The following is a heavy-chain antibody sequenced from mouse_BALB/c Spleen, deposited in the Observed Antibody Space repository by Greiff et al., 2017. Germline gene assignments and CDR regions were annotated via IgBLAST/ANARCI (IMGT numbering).Heavy chain of an antibody. D-gene: IGHD2-1*01. CDR3: VRNYGNYEWYFDV. CDR1: GFTFNTYA. J-gene: IGHJ1*01. V-gene: IGHV10-1*02. CDR2: IRSKSNNYAT. Sequence: DVMLVESGGGLVQPKGSLKLSCAASGFTFNTYAMNWVRQAPGKGLEWVARIRSKSNNYATYYADSVKDRFTISRDDSQSMLYLQMNNLKTEDTAMYYCVRNYGNYEWYFDVWGAGTTVTVSS.